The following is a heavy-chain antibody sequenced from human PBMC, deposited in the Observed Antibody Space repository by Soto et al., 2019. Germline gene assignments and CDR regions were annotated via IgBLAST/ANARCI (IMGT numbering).Heavy chain of an antibody. CDR3: ARSDYYGSGSYTGPRDY. J-gene: IGHJ4*02. Sequence: SVKVSCKASGGTFSSYAISWVRQAPGQGLEWMGGIIPIFGTANYAQKFQGRVTITADESTSTAYMELSSLRSEDTAVYYCARSDYYGSGSYTGPRDYWGQGTLVTVSS. CDR1: GGTFSSYA. D-gene: IGHD3-10*01. V-gene: IGHV1-69*13. CDR2: IIPIFGTA.